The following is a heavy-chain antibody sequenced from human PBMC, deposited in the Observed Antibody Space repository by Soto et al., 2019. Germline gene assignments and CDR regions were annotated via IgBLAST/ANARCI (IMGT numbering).Heavy chain of an antibody. CDR1: GFTFDSYG. CDR3: VSEGYNYFGR. D-gene: IGHD1-1*01. V-gene: IGHV3-48*03. CDR2: ISMSGNTR. J-gene: IGHJ4*02. Sequence: EVQLVESGGGLVQPGGSLRLSCAASGFTFDSYGMDWVRQAPGKGLEWVSHISMSGNTRFYADSVKGRFTVSRDNARNSLFLQMSRVRAADTGIYFCVSEGYNYFGRWGQGVLVTVSS.